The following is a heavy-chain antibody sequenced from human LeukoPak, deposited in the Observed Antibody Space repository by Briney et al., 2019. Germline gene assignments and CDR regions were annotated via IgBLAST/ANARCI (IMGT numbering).Heavy chain of an antibody. CDR1: GFTVSSNY. V-gene: IGHV3-53*01. CDR2: IYSGGGT. CDR3: ARGLYSSSWYGGYWFDP. Sequence: GGSLRLSCAASGFTVSSNYMSWVRQAPGKGLEWVSVIYSGGGTYYADSVKGRFTISRDNSKNTLYLQMNSLRAEDTAVYYCARGLYSSSWYGGYWFDPWGQGTLVTVSS. D-gene: IGHD6-13*01. J-gene: IGHJ5*02.